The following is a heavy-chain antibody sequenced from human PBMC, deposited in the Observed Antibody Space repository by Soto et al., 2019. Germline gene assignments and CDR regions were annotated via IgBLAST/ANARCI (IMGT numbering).Heavy chain of an antibody. V-gene: IGHV3-11*01. J-gene: IGHJ6*03. Sequence: QVQLVESGGGLVKPGGSLRLSCAVSGLTFSDYYMSWIRQAPGKGLEWVSYISGVGSIIYYADSVKGRFTISRDNAKNHLYRKRTGLRAETPPGYSFPRAPDPAADYYYYYMDAWAKGPRSPSP. CDR2: ISGVGSII. CDR1: GLTFSDYY. CDR3: PRAPDPAADYYYYYMDA.